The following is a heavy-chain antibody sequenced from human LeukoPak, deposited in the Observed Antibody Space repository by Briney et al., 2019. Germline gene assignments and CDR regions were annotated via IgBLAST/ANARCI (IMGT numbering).Heavy chain of an antibody. CDR1: GFNVSGNY. V-gene: IGHV3-30-3*01. J-gene: IGHJ6*02. D-gene: IGHD3-10*01. Sequence: GGSLRLSCAASGFNVSGNYMSWVRQAPGKGLEWVARKSYAGSNNYYADSVKGRCTISSDNPKNTLYLQMDSLRAEDTAVYYCARAAHTTYVLGRYYYYAMDVWGQGTTVTVSS. CDR3: ARAAHTTYVLGRYYYYAMDV. CDR2: KSYAGSNN.